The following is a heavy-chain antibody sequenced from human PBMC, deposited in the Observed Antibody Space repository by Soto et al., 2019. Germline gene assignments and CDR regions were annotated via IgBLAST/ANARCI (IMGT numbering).Heavy chain of an antibody. Sequence: PGESLKISCMGSGYKVSTWHNFTSYWIAWVRQMPGEGLEWMGIIYPGDPDTRYSPSFQGQVTISADKSISTAYLQWSSLKASDTAMYYCARHPNYDSSGYSIPDYYYGMDVWGQGTTVTVSS. CDR1: GYKVSTWHNFTSYW. V-gene: IGHV5-51*01. J-gene: IGHJ6*02. D-gene: IGHD3-22*01. CDR3: ARHPNYDSSGYSIPDYYYGMDV. CDR2: IYPGDPDT.